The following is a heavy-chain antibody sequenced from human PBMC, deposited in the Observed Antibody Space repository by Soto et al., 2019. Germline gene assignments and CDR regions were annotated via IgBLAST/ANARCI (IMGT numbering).Heavy chain of an antibody. D-gene: IGHD3-22*01. V-gene: IGHV4-59*01. J-gene: IGHJ4*01. CDR1: GGSFSNYY. Sequence: SETLSLTCAVYGGSFSNYYWNWIRQSPGKGLEWIGYVSYSGNINYSPSLKSRVTISVDTSKNQFSLNLTSVTAADTAVYYCARGSSGYFPTLFWFWGQGTLVTVSS. CDR3: ARGSSGYFPTLFWF. CDR2: VSYSGNI.